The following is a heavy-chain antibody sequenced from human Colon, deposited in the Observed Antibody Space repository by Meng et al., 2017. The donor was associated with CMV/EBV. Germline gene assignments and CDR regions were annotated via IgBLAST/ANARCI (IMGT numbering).Heavy chain of an antibody. CDR1: FTTYT. J-gene: IGHJ4*02. D-gene: IGHD2-2*02. V-gene: IGHV7-4-1*02. CDR3: ARGGRECRSTSCYIDYFDY. Sequence: FTTYTINWIRQAPGQGLEWMGWINTNTGKPAYAQGFTGQFVFSLDTSVSTTYLQINSLKAEDTAMYYCARGGRECRSTSCYIDYFDYWGQGTLVTVSS. CDR2: INTNTGKP.